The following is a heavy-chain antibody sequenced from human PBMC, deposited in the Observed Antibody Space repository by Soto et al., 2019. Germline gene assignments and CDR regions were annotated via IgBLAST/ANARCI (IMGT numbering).Heavy chain of an antibody. Sequence: QVQLVQSGAEMKMPGSSVKVSCKTSGSIFITYGISWVRQAPGQGLEWMGGIIPFLGKINHAQIFQDSVTITADKATSTVYLEPTDLISNDTAVYYCARETAHRGASGRPLLPENFDSWGQGTLVTVSS. D-gene: IGHD3-10*01. J-gene: IGHJ4*02. CDR1: GSIFITYG. CDR3: ARETAHRGASGRPLLPENFDS. CDR2: IIPFLGKI. V-gene: IGHV1-69*06.